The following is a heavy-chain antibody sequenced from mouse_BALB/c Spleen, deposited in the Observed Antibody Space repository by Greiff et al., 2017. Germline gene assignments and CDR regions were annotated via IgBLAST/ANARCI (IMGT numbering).Heavy chain of an antibody. CDR3: ASQLYVSGYEWFAY. V-gene: IGHV5-12-1*01. CDR2: ISSGGGST. J-gene: IGHJ3*01. D-gene: IGHD1-1*01. Sequence: EVMLVESGGGLVKPGGSLKLSCAASGFAFSSYDMSWVRQTPEKRLEWVAYISSGGGSTYYPDTVKGRFTISRDNAKNTLYLQMSSLESEDTAMYYCASQLYVSGYEWFAYWGQGTLVTVSA. CDR1: GFAFSSYD.